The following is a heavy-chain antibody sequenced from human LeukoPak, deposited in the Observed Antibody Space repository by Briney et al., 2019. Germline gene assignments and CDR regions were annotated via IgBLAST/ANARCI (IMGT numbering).Heavy chain of an antibody. CDR2: INPNSGGT. J-gene: IGHJ6*02. D-gene: IGHD3-10*01. CDR1: GYTFTGYY. Sequence: ASVTVSFTASGYTFTGYYMHWVRQAPGQGLEWMGRINPNSGGTNYAQKFQGRVTMTRDTSISTAYMELSRLRSDDAAAYYCARDPMVRGVLYYYYYYGMDVWGQGTTVTVSS. V-gene: IGHV1-2*06. CDR3: ARDPMVRGVLYYYYYYGMDV.